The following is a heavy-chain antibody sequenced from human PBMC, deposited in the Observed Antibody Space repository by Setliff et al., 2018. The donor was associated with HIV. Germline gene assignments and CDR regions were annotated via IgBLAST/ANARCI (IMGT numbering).Heavy chain of an antibody. CDR2: INSDGSTT. V-gene: IGHV3-74*01. D-gene: IGHD2-15*01. Sequence: PGGSLRLSCAASGLTFSRHRMHWVRQAPGKGLVWVSNINSDGSTTAYADPVKGRVTVSRDNAKSTVYLQMDSLRVEDTAVYYCAREDPYCSGGSCYSYWGQGTLVTVSS. CDR1: GLTFSRHR. CDR3: AREDPYCSGGSCYSY. J-gene: IGHJ4*02.